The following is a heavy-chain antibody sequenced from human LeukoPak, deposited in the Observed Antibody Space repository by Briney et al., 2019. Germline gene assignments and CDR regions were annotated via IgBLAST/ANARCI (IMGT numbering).Heavy chain of an antibody. D-gene: IGHD6-13*01. J-gene: IGHJ4*02. CDR1: GFTFDDYA. V-gene: IGHV3-9*01. Sequence: GGSLRLSCTVSGFTFDDYAMHWVRHTPGKGLEWVAGITWNRDNIGYGDSVKGRFTISRDNVKNVLYLQMNSLRAEDTAVYYCAREGRALDYWGQGTLVTVSS. CDR2: ITWNRDNI. CDR3: AREGRALDY.